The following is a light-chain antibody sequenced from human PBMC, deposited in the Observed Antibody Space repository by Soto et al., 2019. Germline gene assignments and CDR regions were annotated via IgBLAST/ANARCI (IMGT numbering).Light chain of an antibody. J-gene: IGLJ2*01. V-gene: IGLV1-44*01. Sequence: QSVLIQPPSASGTPGQRVTISCSGSSSNVGSNTVNWYQQLPGTAPKLLIYSDDQRPSGVPDRFSGSKSGTSASLAISGLQSGDDADYYCATWDGNLNGVVFGGGTKLTVL. CDR1: SSNVGSNT. CDR3: ATWDGNLNGVV. CDR2: SDD.